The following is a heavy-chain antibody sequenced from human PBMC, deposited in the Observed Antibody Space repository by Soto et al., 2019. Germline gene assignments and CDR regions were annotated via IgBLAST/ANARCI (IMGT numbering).Heavy chain of an antibody. CDR3: AKGPTVFGAVISFDYYYGMYV. J-gene: IGHJ6*02. D-gene: IGHD3-3*01. Sequence: LRLSCAASGFTFSTSAMSWVRQAPGRGLEWVSGISGSGAGTYYADSVKGRFTISRDNSKNTLYLQMSGLRAEDAAVYYCAKGPTVFGAVISFDYYYGMYVWGQGTPVTVSS. CDR2: ISGSGAGT. CDR1: GFTFSTSA. V-gene: IGHV3-23*01.